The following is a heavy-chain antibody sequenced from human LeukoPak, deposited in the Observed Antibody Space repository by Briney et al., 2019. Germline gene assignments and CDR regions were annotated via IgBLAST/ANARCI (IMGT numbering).Heavy chain of an antibody. CDR3: AASWTEVY. D-gene: IGHD1-1*01. Sequence: GGSLRLSCAASGFTVSSNYMSWVRQAPGKGLEWVSGISWNSGSMAYAESVRGRFTISRDNAKNSLYLQMNSLRLEDTAFYYCAASWTEVYWGQGILVTVSS. CDR1: GFTVSSNY. CDR2: ISWNSGSM. V-gene: IGHV3-9*01. J-gene: IGHJ4*02.